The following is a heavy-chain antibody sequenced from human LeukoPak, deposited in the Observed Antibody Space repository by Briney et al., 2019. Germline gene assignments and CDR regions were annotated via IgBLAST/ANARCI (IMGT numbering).Heavy chain of an antibody. CDR2: MNPNSGNT. V-gene: IGHV1-8*02. CDR3: SSAITAAGSPHWFDP. Sequence: ASVKVSCKASGGTFSSYAISWVRQAPGQGLEWMGWMNPNSGNTGYAQKFQGRVTMTRNTSISTAYMELSSLRSEDTAVYYCSSAITAAGSPHWFDPWGQGTLVIVSS. D-gene: IGHD6-13*01. CDR1: GGTFSSYA. J-gene: IGHJ5*02.